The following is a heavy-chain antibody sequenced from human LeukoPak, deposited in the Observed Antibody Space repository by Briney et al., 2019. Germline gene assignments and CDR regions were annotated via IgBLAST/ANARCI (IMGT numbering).Heavy chain of an antibody. CDR2: VYYSGKT. J-gene: IGHJ4*02. D-gene: IGHD6-13*01. V-gene: IGHV4-39*02. CDR3: ARDPGTDGSSWYVLDN. CDR1: VGSISRSYYY. Sequence: SETLSLTCTVSVGSISRSYYYWGWIRQPPGTGLEWVGSVYYSGKTFYSPSLKSRVTISVDTSKNHFSLRLISVTAADTAVYYCARDPGTDGSSWYVLDNWGQGTLVTVSA.